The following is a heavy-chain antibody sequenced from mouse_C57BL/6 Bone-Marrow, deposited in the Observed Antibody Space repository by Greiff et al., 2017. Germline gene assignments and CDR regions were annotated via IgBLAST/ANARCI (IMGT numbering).Heavy chain of an antibody. V-gene: IGHV1-5*01. CDR1: GYTFTSYW. CDR2: IYPGNSDT. CDR3: TRFWEGYWYFDV. D-gene: IGHD4-1*01. J-gene: IGHJ1*03. Sequence: EVQLQQSGTVLARPGASVKMSCKTSGYTFTSYWMHWVKQRPGQGLEWIGAIYPGNSDTSYNQKFTGKAKLTAVTSASTAYMELSSLTNEDSAVYYCTRFWEGYWYFDVWGTGTTVTVSS.